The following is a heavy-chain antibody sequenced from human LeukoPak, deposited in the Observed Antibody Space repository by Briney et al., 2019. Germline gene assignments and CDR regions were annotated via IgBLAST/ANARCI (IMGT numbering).Heavy chain of an antibody. J-gene: IGHJ5*02. CDR2: INSDGTTT. CDR3: AKVNTGSYTWFDP. CDR1: GFTFSSYS. Sequence: GGSLRLSCAASGFTFSSYSMNWVRQAPGKGLVWVSRINSDGTTTTYADSVKGRFTISRDNAKNTLYLQMNSLRAEDTAVYYCAKVNTGSYTWFDPWGQGTLVTVSS. D-gene: IGHD1-26*01. V-gene: IGHV3-74*01.